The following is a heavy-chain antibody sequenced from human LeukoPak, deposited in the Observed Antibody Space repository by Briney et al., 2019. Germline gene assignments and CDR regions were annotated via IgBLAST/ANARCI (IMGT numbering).Heavy chain of an antibody. CDR2: INHSGST. V-gene: IGHV4-34*01. D-gene: IGHD4-17*01. CDR1: GGSFSGYY. Sequence: SETLSLTCAVYGGSFSGYYWSWIRQPPGKGLEWIGEINHSGSTNYNPSLKSRVTISVDTSKNQFSLKLSSVTAADTAVYYCARGPRGDLNYYYHYMDVWGKGTTVTVSS. J-gene: IGHJ6*03. CDR3: ARGPRGDLNYYYHYMDV.